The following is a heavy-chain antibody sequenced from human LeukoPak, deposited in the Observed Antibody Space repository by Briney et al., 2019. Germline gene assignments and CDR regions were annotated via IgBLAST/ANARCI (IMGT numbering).Heavy chain of an antibody. CDR1: GYTFTKYA. CDR3: ANCYDSSGFFAY. D-gene: IGHD3-22*01. CDR2: IDTNTGNP. J-gene: IGHJ4*02. Sequence: ASVKVSCKGSGYTFTKYAISWVRQAPGQGLEYMGWIDTNTGNPTYAQGFTGRFVFSLDTSVSTAYLQISRLKAEDSAIYFCANCYDSSGFFAYWGQGTLVTVSS. V-gene: IGHV7-4-1*02.